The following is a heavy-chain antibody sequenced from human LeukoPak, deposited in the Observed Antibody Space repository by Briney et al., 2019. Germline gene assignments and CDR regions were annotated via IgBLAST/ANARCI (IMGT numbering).Heavy chain of an antibody. Sequence: GGSLRLSCAASGFTFSSYSMNWVRQAPGKGLEWVSGISWNSGSIGYADSVKGRFTISRDNAKNSLYLQMNSLRAEDTALYYCAKDIRDSSGYYSLVAPYFDYWGQGTLVTVSS. V-gene: IGHV3-9*01. CDR2: ISWNSGSI. J-gene: IGHJ4*02. D-gene: IGHD3-22*01. CDR3: AKDIRDSSGYYSLVAPYFDY. CDR1: GFTFSSYS.